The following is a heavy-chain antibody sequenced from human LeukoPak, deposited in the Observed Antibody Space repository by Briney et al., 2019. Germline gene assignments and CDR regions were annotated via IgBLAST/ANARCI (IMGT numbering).Heavy chain of an antibody. CDR1: GFTFSTFA. Sequence: GGSLRLSCAASGFTFSTFAMILVRQPPGKGLEWVSSIFPSGGEIHYADSVKGRFTISRDNSKSTLSLQMNSLRAEDTAIYYCATYRQVQVPFEWWGEGTLVTVSS. V-gene: IGHV3-23*01. J-gene: IGHJ4*02. CDR2: IFPSGGEI. CDR3: ATYRQVQVPFEW. D-gene: IGHD5-18*01.